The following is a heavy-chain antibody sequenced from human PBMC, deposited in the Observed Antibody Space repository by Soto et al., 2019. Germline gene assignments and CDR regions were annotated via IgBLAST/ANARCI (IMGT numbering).Heavy chain of an antibody. Sequence: PSETLSLTCTVSGGSISSYSWSWIRQPPGKGLEWIGYSYYSRSTNYNPYLKSRVTISVDTSKNQYSLKLSSVTVADTAVYYCARTTTVTTGLGYYFDHWGQATLVTVSS. J-gene: IGHJ4*02. V-gene: IGHV4-59*01. D-gene: IGHD4-17*01. CDR1: GGSISSYS. CDR3: ARTTTVTTGLGYYFDH. CDR2: SYYSRST.